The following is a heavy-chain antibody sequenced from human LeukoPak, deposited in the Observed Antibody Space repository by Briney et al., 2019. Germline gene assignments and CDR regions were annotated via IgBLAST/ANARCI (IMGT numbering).Heavy chain of an antibody. CDR1: GFTFNSYA. J-gene: IGHJ4*02. V-gene: IGHV3-23*01. CDR2: ISFSGGST. Sequence: PGGSLRLSCAASGFTFNSYAMGWVRQAPGKGLEWVSTISFSGGSTYYADSVKSRFTISRDNSKNTLYLQMNSLRAEDTAVYYCERDCSGGNCYYFDYWGQGTLVTVSS. D-gene: IGHD2-15*01. CDR3: ERDCSGGNCYYFDY.